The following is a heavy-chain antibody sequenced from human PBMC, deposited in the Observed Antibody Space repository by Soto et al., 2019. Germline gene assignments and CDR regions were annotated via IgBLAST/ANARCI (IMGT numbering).Heavy chain of an antibody. Sequence: SETLSLTCTVSGGPISSGGYYWSWIRQHPGKGLEWIGYIYYSGSTYYNPSLKSRVTTSVDTSKNQFSLKLSSVTAADTAVYYCASVSDSWFDPWGQGTLVTVSS. CDR1: GGPISSGGYY. CDR2: IYYSGST. D-gene: IGHD3-22*01. J-gene: IGHJ5*02. CDR3: ASVSDSWFDP. V-gene: IGHV4-31*03.